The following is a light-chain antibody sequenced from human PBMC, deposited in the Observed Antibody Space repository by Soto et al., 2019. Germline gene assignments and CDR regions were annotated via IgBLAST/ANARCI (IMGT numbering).Light chain of an antibody. CDR2: QDS. CDR3: QTWDSSTAV. CDR1: KLGDKY. J-gene: IGLJ2*01. Sequence: SYELTQPPSVSVSPGQTASITCSGDKLGDKYACWYHQKPGQSPVLVIYQDSKRPSGIPVRFSGSNSGNTATLTISGTQAMDEADYYCQTWDSSTAVFGGGTKLTVL. V-gene: IGLV3-1*01.